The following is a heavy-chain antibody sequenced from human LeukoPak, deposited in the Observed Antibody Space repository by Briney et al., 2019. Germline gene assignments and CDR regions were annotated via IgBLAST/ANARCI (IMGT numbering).Heavy chain of an antibody. J-gene: IGHJ4*02. CDR3: ARSYYYDSSGYYY. V-gene: IGHV3-23*01. CDR1: GFTFSSDA. CDR2: IICSGGST. Sequence: GGSLRLSCAPSGFTFSSDAMRGVRPAPGKGLEWVSAIICSGGSTYYADSVKGLFTISRDNAKNSLYLQMSSLRAEDTAVYYCARSYYYDSSGYYYWGQGTLVTVSS. D-gene: IGHD3-22*01.